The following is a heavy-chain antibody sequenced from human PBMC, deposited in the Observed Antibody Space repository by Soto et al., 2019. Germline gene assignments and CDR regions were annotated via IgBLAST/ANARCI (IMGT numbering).Heavy chain of an antibody. CDR3: AKDSFPTHPGLDWFDP. V-gene: IGHV3-30*18. D-gene: IGHD3-16*02. CDR2: ISYDGSNK. CDR1: GFTFSSYG. J-gene: IGHJ5*02. Sequence: GGSLRLSCAASGFTFSSYGMHWVRQAPGKGLEWVAVISYDGSNKYYADSVKGRFTISRDNSMNTLYLQMNSLRAEDTAVYYCAKDSFPTHPGLDWFDPWGQGTLVTVSS.